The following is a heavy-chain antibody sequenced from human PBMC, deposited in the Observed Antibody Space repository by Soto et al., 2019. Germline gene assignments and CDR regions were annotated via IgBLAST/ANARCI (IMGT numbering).Heavy chain of an antibody. CDR1: GGTFSSYA. J-gene: IGHJ6*02. Sequence: SVKVSCKASGGTFSSYAISSLRQAPGQGLEWMGGIIPIFGTASYAQKFQGRVTITRDTSTSTVYMELSSLRSEDTAVYYCAREYYYGSGSSYGMAVWGQGTTVTVSS. V-gene: IGHV1-69*05. CDR3: AREYYYGSGSSYGMAV. CDR2: IIPIFGTA. D-gene: IGHD3-10*01.